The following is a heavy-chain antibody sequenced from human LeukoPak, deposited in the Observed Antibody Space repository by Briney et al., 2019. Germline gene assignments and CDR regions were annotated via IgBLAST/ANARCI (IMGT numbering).Heavy chain of an antibody. J-gene: IGHJ5*02. V-gene: IGHV3-23*01. CDR1: GFTFSDYY. CDR3: AKEDYGSSGYGNWFDP. D-gene: IGHD3-22*01. CDR2: ITGTGGST. Sequence: PGGSLRLSCAASGFTFSDYYMTWVRQAPGKGLEWVSDITGTGGSTYYADSVKGRFTISRDNSKNTLYLQMNSLRAEDTAVYYCAKEDYGSSGYGNWFDPWGQGTLVTVSS.